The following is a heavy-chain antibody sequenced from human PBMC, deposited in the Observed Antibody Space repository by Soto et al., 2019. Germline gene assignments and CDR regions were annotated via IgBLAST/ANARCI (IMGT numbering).Heavy chain of an antibody. CDR2: IYYSVST. CDR3: ARVPVVVTAIGLNYGMDV. D-gene: IGHD2-21*02. CDR1: GGSISSGGYY. J-gene: IGHJ6*02. Sequence: QVQLQESGPGLVKPSQTLSLTCTVSGGSISSGGYYWSWIRQHPGKGLEWIGYIYYSVSTYYNPSLKSRVTISVDTSKNQFSLKLSSVTAADTAVYYCARVPVVVTAIGLNYGMDVWGQGTTVTVSS. V-gene: IGHV4-31*03.